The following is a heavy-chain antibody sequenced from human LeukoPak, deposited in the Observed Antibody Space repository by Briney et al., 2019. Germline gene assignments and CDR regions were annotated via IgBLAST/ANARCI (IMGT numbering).Heavy chain of an antibody. D-gene: IGHD3-22*01. Sequence: GASVKVSCKASGYTFTSYYMHWVRQAPGQGLEWMGIINPSGGSTSYAQKFQGRVTMTTDTSTSTVYMELSSLRSEDTAVYYCASSSGYSHLGYGMDVWGQGTTVTVSS. J-gene: IGHJ6*02. V-gene: IGHV1-46*01. CDR1: GYTFTSYY. CDR2: INPSGGST. CDR3: ASSSGYSHLGYGMDV.